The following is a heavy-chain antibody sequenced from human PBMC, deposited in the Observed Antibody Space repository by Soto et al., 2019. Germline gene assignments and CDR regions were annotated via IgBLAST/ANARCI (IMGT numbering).Heavy chain of an antibody. J-gene: IGHJ6*02. CDR3: ARHGVDYGDYASYYYYCMDV. D-gene: IGHD4-17*01. CDR2: IYYSGRA. V-gene: IGHV4-39*01. Sequence: QLQLQESGPGLVKPSETLSLTCTVSGGSISSSTYYWGWIRQPPGKGLEWIGMIYYSGRAYYNPSFKCRVTISIDTSKNQFSLRLSSLTAADTAVYYGARHGVDYGDYASYYYYCMDVWGRGTTVTVSS. CDR1: GGSISSSTYY.